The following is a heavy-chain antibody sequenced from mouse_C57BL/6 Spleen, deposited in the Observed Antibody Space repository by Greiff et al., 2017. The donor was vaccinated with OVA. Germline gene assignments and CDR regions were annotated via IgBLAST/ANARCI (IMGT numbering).Heavy chain of an antibody. J-gene: IGHJ3*01. CDR1: GFNIKDDY. CDR3: TLYGTFAY. Sequence: VQLQQSGAELVRPGASVKLSCTASGFNIKDDYMHWVKQRPEQGLEWIGWIDPENSDTEYASKFQGKATITADTSSNTAYLQLSSLTSEDTAVYYCTLYGTFAYWGQGTLVTVSA. D-gene: IGHD2-1*01. V-gene: IGHV14-4*01. CDR2: IDPENSDT.